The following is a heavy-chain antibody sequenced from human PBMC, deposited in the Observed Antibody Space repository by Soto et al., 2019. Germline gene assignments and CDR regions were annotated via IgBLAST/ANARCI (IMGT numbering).Heavy chain of an antibody. CDR3: AHTVTRYDYFDY. Sequence: QITLKESGPTVVKPTQTLTLTCTFSGFSLSTKTVGVGWIRQPPGKALEWLALIYWDDDKRYSQSLKNRLTIXMXXSKNLVILAMTNMGPVDTATYYCAHTVTRYDYFDYWGQGSLVTVSS. CDR1: GFSLSTKTVG. V-gene: IGHV2-5*02. CDR2: IYWDDDK. J-gene: IGHJ4*02. D-gene: IGHD4-17*01.